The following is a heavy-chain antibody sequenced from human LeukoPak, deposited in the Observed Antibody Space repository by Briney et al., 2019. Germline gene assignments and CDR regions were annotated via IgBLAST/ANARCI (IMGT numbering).Heavy chain of an antibody. D-gene: IGHD1-7*01. CDR3: AKEGGTRTRFDY. CDR1: GFTFSSSA. J-gene: IGHJ4*02. CDR2: IRGGDTGT. Sequence: GGSLRLSCAASGFTFSSSAMSWVRQAPGKGLYWVSAIRGGDTGTYYEDSVKGRFTISRDNSKTTLYLQMNSLRAEDTAVYYCAKEGGTRTRFDYWGQGTLVTVSS. V-gene: IGHV3-23*02.